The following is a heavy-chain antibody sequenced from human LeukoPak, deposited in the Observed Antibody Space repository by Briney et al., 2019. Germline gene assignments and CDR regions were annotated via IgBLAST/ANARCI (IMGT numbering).Heavy chain of an antibody. V-gene: IGHV4-61*02. D-gene: IGHD2-21*02. CDR3: ARAEVTEDAFDI. CDR1: GGSISSGSYY. Sequence: SQTLSLTCTVSGGSISSGSYYWSWIRQPAGKGLEWIGRIYTSGSTNYNPSLKSRVTISVDTSKNQFSLKLSSVTAADTAVYYCARAEVTEDAFDIWGQGTMVTVCS. CDR2: IYTSGST. J-gene: IGHJ3*02.